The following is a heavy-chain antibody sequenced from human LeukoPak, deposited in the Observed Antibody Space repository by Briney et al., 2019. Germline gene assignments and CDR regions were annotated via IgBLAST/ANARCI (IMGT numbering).Heavy chain of an antibody. Sequence: GGSLRLSCAASGFTLSTYAMNWVRQAPGKGLEWVSSISGSSSYIYYADSVKGRFTISRDNAKNSLYLQMNSLRAEDTAVYYCARTRLGEWLVGNAFDIWGQGTMVTVSS. J-gene: IGHJ3*02. V-gene: IGHV3-21*01. CDR2: ISGSSSYI. D-gene: IGHD6-19*01. CDR1: GFTLSTYA. CDR3: ARTRLGEWLVGNAFDI.